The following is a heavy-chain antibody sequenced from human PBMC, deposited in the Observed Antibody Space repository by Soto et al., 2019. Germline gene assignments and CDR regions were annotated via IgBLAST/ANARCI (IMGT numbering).Heavy chain of an antibody. D-gene: IGHD3-10*01. V-gene: IGHV3-43D*04. CDR2: ISWDGGST. J-gene: IGHJ6*02. CDR3: AKDLRTMVRGGNYYGMDV. CDR1: GFTFDDYA. Sequence: GGSLRLSCAASGFTFDDYAMHWVRQAPGKGLEWVSLISWDGGSTYYADSVKGRFTISRDNSKNSLYLQMNSLRAEDTALYYCAKDLRTMVRGGNYYGMDVWGQGTTVTVSS.